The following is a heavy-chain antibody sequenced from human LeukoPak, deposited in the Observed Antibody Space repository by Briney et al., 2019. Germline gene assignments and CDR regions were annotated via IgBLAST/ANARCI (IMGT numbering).Heavy chain of an antibody. J-gene: IGHJ4*02. CDR2: INHSGST. V-gene: IGHV4-34*01. Sequence: SETLSLTCAVYGGSFSGYYWSWIRQPPGKGLEWIGEINHSGSTNCNPSLKSRVTISADTSKNQFSLKLSSVTAADTAVYYCARGWSVQALYYFDYWGQGTLVTVSS. CDR1: GGSFSGYY. D-gene: IGHD3-3*01. CDR3: ARGWSVQALYYFDY.